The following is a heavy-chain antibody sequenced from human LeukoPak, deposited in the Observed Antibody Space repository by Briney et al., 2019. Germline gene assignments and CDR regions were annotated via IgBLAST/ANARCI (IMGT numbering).Heavy chain of an antibody. V-gene: IGHV4-59*12. J-gene: IGHJ3*02. CDR3: ARVKTYYYDSSGYYPDAFDI. CDR1: GGSINSYY. Sequence: SSETLSLTCTVSGGSINSYYWSWIRQPPGKGLEWIGCIYYSGSTNYNPSLKSRVTISVDKSKNQFSLKLSSVTAADTAVYYCARVKTYYYDSSGYYPDAFDIWGQGTMVTVSS. CDR2: IYYSGST. D-gene: IGHD3-22*01.